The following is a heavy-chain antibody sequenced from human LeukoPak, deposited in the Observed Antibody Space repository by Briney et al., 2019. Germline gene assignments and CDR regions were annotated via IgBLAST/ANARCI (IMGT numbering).Heavy chain of an antibody. CDR1: GFKFDDYG. CDR2: INWNGGSR. V-gene: IGHV3-20*04. CDR3: AKSKEMITFGGVIAYYFDY. D-gene: IGHD3-16*02. J-gene: IGHJ4*02. Sequence: TGGSLSLSCAASGFKFDDYGMSWVRQVPGKGLEWVSGINWNGGSRGYADSVKGRFTISRDNAKNSVYLQMNSLRSEDTAVYYCAKSKEMITFGGVIAYYFDYWGQGTLVTVSS.